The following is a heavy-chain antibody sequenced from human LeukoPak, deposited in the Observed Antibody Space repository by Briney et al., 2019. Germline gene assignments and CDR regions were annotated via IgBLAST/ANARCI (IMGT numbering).Heavy chain of an antibody. CDR1: GFTFSSYW. V-gene: IGHV3-7*01. J-gene: IGHJ3*02. CDR3: ARDGVINNHDAFDI. D-gene: IGHD3-16*02. CDR2: IKQDGSEK. Sequence: PGGSLRLPCAASGFTFSSYWMSWVRQAPGKGLEWVANIKQDGSEKYYVDSVKGRFTISRDNAKNSLYLQMNSLRAEDTAVYYCARDGVINNHDAFDIWGQGTMVTVSS.